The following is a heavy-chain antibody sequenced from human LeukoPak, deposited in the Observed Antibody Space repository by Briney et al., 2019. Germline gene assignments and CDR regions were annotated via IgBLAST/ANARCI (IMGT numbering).Heavy chain of an antibody. CDR2: MNPNSGST. D-gene: IGHD6-13*01. Sequence: AASVKVSCKASGYTFTSYDINWVRQATGQGLEWMGWMNPNSGSTGYAQKFQGRVTMTRNTSISTAYMELSSLRSEDTAVYYCARTYKYSSSWYDGYWGQGTLVTVSS. V-gene: IGHV1-8*01. CDR3: ARTYKYSSSWYDGY. J-gene: IGHJ4*02. CDR1: GYTFTSYD.